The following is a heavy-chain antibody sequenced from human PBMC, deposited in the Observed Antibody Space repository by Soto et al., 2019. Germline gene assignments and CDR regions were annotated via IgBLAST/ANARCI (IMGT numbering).Heavy chain of an antibody. Sequence: ASVKVSCKASGYTFTNYAMHWVRQAPGQRLEWMGWINPYSGNTHYASKVQGRLTMTTDTSTSTAYMDLGSLTFDDTAVYYCAMVDNYVTPTPQDVWGQGTTVTSP. CDR2: INPYSGNT. V-gene: IGHV1-18*01. D-gene: IGHD3-16*01. CDR3: AMVDNYVTPTPQDV. CDR1: GYTFTNYA. J-gene: IGHJ6*02.